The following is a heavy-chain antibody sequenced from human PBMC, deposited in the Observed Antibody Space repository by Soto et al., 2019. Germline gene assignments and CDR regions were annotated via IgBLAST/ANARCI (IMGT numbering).Heavy chain of an antibody. CDR2: IYYSGST. CDR3: ARGGYDILTGLGCWFDP. D-gene: IGHD3-9*01. J-gene: IGHJ5*02. Sequence: PSETLSLTCTVSGGSISSGDYYWSWIRQPPGKGLEWIGYIYYSGSTYYNPSLKSRVTISVDTSKNQFSLKLSSVTAADTAVYYCARGGYDILTGLGCWFDPWGQGTLVTVSS. CDR1: GGSISSGDYY. V-gene: IGHV4-30-4*01.